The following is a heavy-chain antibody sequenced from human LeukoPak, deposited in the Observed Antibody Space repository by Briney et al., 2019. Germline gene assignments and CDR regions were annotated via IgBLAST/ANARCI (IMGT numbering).Heavy chain of an antibody. V-gene: IGHV1-8*01. CDR2: MNPNSGNT. Sequence: ASVKVSCKASGYSCTSNDIDWVRQATGQGLEWMGWMNPNSGNTGYAQKFQGRVTMTRNTSISTAYMELSSLRSEDTAVYYCARGPRGFRYFDWGQGTLVTVSS. CDR1: GYSCTSND. CDR3: ARGPRGFRYFD. J-gene: IGHJ4*02. D-gene: IGHD3-9*01.